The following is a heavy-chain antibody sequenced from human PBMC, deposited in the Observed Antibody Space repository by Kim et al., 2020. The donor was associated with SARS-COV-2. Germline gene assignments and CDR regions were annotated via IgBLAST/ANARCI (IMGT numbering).Heavy chain of an antibody. CDR3: AREALGLDV. J-gene: IGHJ6*02. Sequence: ASVKVSCKASGYTFTNFAINWVRQAPGQGLEWMGWININTGNPMYAQGFTGRFVFSFDTSVHTAFLQISSLKMEDTAVYYCAREALGLDVWGQGTTVIVAS. CDR1: GYTFTNFA. V-gene: IGHV7-4-1*02. CDR2: ININTGNP.